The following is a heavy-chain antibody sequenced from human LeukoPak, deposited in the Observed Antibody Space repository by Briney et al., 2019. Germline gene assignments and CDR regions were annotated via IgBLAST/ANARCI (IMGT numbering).Heavy chain of an antibody. Sequence: KTSETLSLTCTVTGGSIRTRNHYWGWLRQPPGKGLEGLGCIGYTGTTNPNPSLRSRFTLYVDTSKTQVSLTLSSVTAAATAEYFCARRMGSGATYPRTFDYWGQGTLVTVSS. V-gene: IGHV4-39*01. D-gene: IGHD2-8*02. CDR3: ARRMGSGATYPRTFDY. CDR2: IGYTGTT. CDR1: GGSIRTRNHY. J-gene: IGHJ4*02.